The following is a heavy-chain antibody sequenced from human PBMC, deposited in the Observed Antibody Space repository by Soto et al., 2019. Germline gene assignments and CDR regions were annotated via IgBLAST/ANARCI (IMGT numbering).Heavy chain of an antibody. CDR1: GASIDNYH. CDR3: ARDRSAAGPSNWFDP. D-gene: IGHD6-13*01. Sequence: SETLSLTCSVSGASIDNYHCSWIRQSAGKGLEWIGRIAPSGSTNYNPSLKGRVTMSVETSKTHFSLKMRSVTAADTAVYFCARDRSAAGPSNWFDPWGQGTLVTVSS. CDR2: IAPSGST. J-gene: IGHJ5*02. V-gene: IGHV4-4*07.